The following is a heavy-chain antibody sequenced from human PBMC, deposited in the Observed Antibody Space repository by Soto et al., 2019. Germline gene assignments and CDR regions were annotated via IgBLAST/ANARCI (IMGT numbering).Heavy chain of an antibody. V-gene: IGHV4-4*07. CDR3: ARVGKLQLQGGSFDI. J-gene: IGHJ3*02. D-gene: IGHD1-7*01. CDR1: GGSISSYD. CDR2: IYTSGST. Sequence: SVTFTGSGGSISSYDGSWIRQPAGKGLEWIGRIYTSGSTNYNPSLKSRVTMSVDTSKNQFSLKLSSVTAADTAVYYCARVGKLQLQGGSFDIWGQGTMVPVS.